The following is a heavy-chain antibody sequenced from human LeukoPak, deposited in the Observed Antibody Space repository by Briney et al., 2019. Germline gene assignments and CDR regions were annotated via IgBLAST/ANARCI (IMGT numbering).Heavy chain of an antibody. V-gene: IGHV3-23*01. D-gene: IGHD2-15*01. CDR3: AKDYCSGSSCYSGLDF. J-gene: IGHJ4*02. Sequence: GGSLRLSXAASGFTFSSYAMSWVRQAPGKGLGWVSVISGSGGSTYYADSVKGRFTISRDNSKNTLYLQVNSLRAEDTAVYYCAKDYCSGSSCYSGLDFWGQGALVTVSS. CDR1: GFTFSSYA. CDR2: ISGSGGST.